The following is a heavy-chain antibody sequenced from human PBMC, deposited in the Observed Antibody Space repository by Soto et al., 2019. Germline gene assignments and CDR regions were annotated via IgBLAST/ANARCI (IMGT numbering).Heavy chain of an antibody. Sequence: QVQLKESGSGLVKPAQTLSLTCAVSGGSITSGGFSWRWIRQPPGKGLEWIGDAHHTGNTDYHPSRRSRVTISLDRSRTLFSLNLPSVTAADTATYYCAKECGVNCLDAFDVWGHGTTVIVSS. CDR1: GGSITSGGFS. D-gene: IGHD2-21*02. CDR2: AHHTGNT. CDR3: AKECGVNCLDAFDV. V-gene: IGHV4-30-2*01. J-gene: IGHJ3*01.